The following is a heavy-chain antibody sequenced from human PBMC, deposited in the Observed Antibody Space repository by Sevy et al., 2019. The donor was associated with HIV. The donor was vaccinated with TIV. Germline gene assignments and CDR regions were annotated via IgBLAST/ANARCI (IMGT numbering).Heavy chain of an antibody. V-gene: IGHV4-59*08. D-gene: IGHD6-19*01. CDR3: ARPYSSGWSGAFDI. J-gene: IGHJ3*02. Sequence: SETLSLTCTVSGGSIRTYLWTWIRQPPGKGLENIGNIFYGGSANYNPSLKSRVTISVGTSTNQLSLRLSSVTAADTAVYYCARPYSSGWSGAFDIWGQGTMVTVSS. CDR2: IFYGGSA. CDR1: GGSIRTYL.